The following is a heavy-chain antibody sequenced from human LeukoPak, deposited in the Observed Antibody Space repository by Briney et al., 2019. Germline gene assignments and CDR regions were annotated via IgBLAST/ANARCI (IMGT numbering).Heavy chain of an antibody. J-gene: IGHJ4*02. V-gene: IGHV3-48*04. CDR3: ATLYGSARGAFDS. CDR2: ITNTGGTI. CDR1: GFTFSNYG. Sequence: GGSLRLSCAASGFTFSNYGMHWVRQAPGKGLEWISYITNTGGTIKYADSVKGRFTISRDNAKNSLYLQLNSLRAEDTAVYYCATLYGSARGAFDSWGQGTLVTVSS. D-gene: IGHD3-10*01.